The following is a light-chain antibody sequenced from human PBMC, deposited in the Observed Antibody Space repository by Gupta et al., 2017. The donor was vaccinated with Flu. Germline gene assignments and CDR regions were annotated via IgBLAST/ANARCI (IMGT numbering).Light chain of an antibody. CDR1: QSISSY. CDR2: AAS. CDR3: QQSYSTLWT. Sequence: DIQMTQSPSSLSASVGDRVTITCRASQSISSYLNWYQQKPGKAPKLLIYAASSRQSGVPSRFSGSGSGTDFTLTISSLQPEDFATYYCQQSYSTLWTFGQGTKVEIK. V-gene: IGKV1-39*01. J-gene: IGKJ1*01.